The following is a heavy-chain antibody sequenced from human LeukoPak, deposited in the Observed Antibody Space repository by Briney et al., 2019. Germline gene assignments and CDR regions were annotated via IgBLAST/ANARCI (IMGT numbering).Heavy chain of an antibody. V-gene: IGHV4-38-2*02. CDR3: AVAGPRGY. CDR2: IYHSGST. J-gene: IGHJ4*02. CDR1: DYSISSVYY. Sequence: SETLSLTCNVSDYSISSVYYWSWIRQPPGKGLEWIGYIYHSGSTYYNPSLKSRVTISVDRSKNQFSLKLSSVTAADTAVYYCAVAGPRGYWGQGTLVTVSS. D-gene: IGHD2-15*01.